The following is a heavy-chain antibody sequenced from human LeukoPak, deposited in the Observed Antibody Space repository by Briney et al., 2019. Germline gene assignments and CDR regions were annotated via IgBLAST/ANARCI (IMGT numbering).Heavy chain of an antibody. CDR2: ISSSSSTI. J-gene: IGHJ5*02. CDR3: ARDLGHCSGGTCYSVGWFDP. D-gene: IGHD2-15*01. CDR1: GFTFSSYA. Sequence: GGSLRLSCAASGFTFSSYALNWVRQAPGKGLEWVSYISSSSSTIYYTDSVKGRFTISRDNAKNSLYLQMNSLRDEDTAVYYCARDLGHCSGGTCYSVGWFDPWGQGTLVTVSS. V-gene: IGHV3-48*02.